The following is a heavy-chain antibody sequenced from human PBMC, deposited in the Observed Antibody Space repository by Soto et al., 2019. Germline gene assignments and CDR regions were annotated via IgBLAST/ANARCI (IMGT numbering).Heavy chain of an antibody. Sequence: SETLSLTCTVSGGSVSSGSYYWSWIRQPSGKGLEWIGYIYYSGSTNYNPSLKSRVTISVDTSKNQFSLKLSSVTAADTAVYYCARYYYDSSGYYSFYYYGMDVWGQGTTVTVSS. D-gene: IGHD3-22*01. CDR2: IYYSGST. J-gene: IGHJ6*02. CDR1: GGSVSSGSYY. CDR3: ARYYYDSSGYYSFYYYGMDV. V-gene: IGHV4-61*01.